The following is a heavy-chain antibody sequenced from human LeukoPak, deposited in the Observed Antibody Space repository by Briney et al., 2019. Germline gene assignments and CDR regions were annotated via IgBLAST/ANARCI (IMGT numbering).Heavy chain of an antibody. CDR3: AREGPYGSTSIDY. CDR2: ISAYNGNT. D-gene: IGHD3-10*01. J-gene: IGHJ4*02. CDR1: VYTFTSSG. V-gene: IGHV1-18*01. Sequence: APQKVSCKASVYTFTSSGISCVRQAPGQGREWMGWISAYNGNTNTTQKLQVRVTMTTDTSTSTASMELGRLRSDDTAVYYCAREGPYGSTSIDYWGQGTLVTVSS.